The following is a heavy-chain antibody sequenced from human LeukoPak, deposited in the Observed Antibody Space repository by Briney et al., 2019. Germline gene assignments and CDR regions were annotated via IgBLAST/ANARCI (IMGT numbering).Heavy chain of an antibody. CDR3: ARDLQGRAKFDY. J-gene: IGHJ4*02. CDR1: GYTFSIYG. Sequence: ASVTVSCKASGYTFSIYGITWVRQAPGQGLEWMGWISAYNGDTNYAQKLQDRVTMTTDTSTSTAYMELRSLRSDDTAVYYCARDLQGRAKFDYWGQGTLVTVSS. CDR2: ISAYNGDT. D-gene: IGHD5-24*01. V-gene: IGHV1-18*01.